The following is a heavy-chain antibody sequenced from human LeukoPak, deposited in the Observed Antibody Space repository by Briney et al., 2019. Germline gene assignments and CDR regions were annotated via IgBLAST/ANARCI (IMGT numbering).Heavy chain of an antibody. D-gene: IGHD1/OR15-1a*01. J-gene: IGHJ5*02. Sequence: SETLSLTCNVSGGSISSNSFYWGWIRQPPGKGLEWIGSIHYSGSTYYNPSLKSRVTISVDTSRNQFSLKVSSVTAADTAVYYCARGEQLFDPWGQGTLVTVSS. CDR2: IHYSGST. V-gene: IGHV4-39*07. CDR3: ARGEQLFDP. CDR1: GGSISSNSFY.